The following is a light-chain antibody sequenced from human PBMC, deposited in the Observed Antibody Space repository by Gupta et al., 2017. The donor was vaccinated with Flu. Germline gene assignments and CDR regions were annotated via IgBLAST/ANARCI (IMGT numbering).Light chain of an antibody. CDR1: SGYTSS. CDR3: QGWGSGIRV. CDR2: INSDGSQ. V-gene: IGLV4-69*01. Sequence: QPVLTKSPSASAALGASVRLTCTLTSGYTSSIAWHQTHPEKGPRFLLKINSDGSQTKGAGIPDRFSGSRSGAAHYLTISSLQSDDDCYYYCQGWGSGIRVFGGGSKLTVL. J-gene: IGLJ3*02.